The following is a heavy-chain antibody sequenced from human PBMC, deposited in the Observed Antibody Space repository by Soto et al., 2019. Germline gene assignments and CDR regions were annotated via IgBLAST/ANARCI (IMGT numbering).Heavy chain of an antibody. CDR3: AREHKVVNDFEF. CDR1: GGSISSYY. J-gene: IGHJ4*02. D-gene: IGHD2-15*01. Sequence: QVQLQESGPGLVKPSDTLSLSCTVSGGSISSYYWNCIRQPAGKGLEWIGRIYSSGATNYNPSLKSRVTMSTDTSTNHFSLRLTSVTPADTAVYYCAREHKVVNDFEFWGQGILVTVSS. CDR2: IYSSGAT. V-gene: IGHV4-4*07.